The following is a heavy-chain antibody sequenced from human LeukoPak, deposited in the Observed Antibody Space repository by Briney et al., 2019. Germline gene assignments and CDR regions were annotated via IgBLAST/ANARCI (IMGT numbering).Heavy chain of an antibody. CDR2: ISYDGSNK. D-gene: IGHD6-6*01. Sequence: PGGSLRLSCAASGFTFSSYAMHWVRQAPGKGLEWVAVISYDGSNKYYADSVKGRFTISRDNSKNTLYLQMNSLRAEDTAVYYCARIGYSSSSWDYWGQGTLVTVAS. J-gene: IGHJ4*02. CDR1: GFTFSSYA. CDR3: ARIGYSSSSWDY. V-gene: IGHV3-30-3*01.